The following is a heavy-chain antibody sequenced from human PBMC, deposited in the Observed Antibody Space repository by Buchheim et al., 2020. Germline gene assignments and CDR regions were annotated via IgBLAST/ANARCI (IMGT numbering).Heavy chain of an antibody. CDR3: ARDLRNSKDYYYYGMDV. CDR1: GFTFSSYA. Sequence: QVQLVESGGGVVQPGRSLRLSCAASGFTFSSYAMHWVRQAPGKGLEWVAVISYDGSNKYYADSVKGRFTISRDNSKNTLYLQMNSLRAEDTAVYYCARDLRNSKDYYYYGMDVWGQGTT. J-gene: IGHJ6*02. V-gene: IGHV3-30*04. CDR2: ISYDGSNK. D-gene: IGHD2-21*01.